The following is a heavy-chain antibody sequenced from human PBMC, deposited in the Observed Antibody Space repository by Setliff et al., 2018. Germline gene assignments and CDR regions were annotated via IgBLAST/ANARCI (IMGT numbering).Heavy chain of an antibody. CDR1: GYTFTGYF. J-gene: IGHJ5*02. Sequence: ASVKVSCKASGYTFTGYFIHWVRQAPGQGLEWMGWINPNSGGTNYAQKFQGRVTMTRDTSISTAYMELSRLRSDDTAIYSCARTHVYGGWFDPWGQGTLVTVSS. CDR2: INPNSGGT. CDR3: ARTHVYGGWFDP. V-gene: IGHV1-2*02. D-gene: IGHD4-17*01.